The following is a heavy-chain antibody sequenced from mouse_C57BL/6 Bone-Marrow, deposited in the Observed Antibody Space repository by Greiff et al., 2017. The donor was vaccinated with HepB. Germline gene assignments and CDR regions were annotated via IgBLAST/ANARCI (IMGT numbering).Heavy chain of an antibody. D-gene: IGHD1-1*01. CDR1: GYTFTDYY. V-gene: IGHV1-26*01. Sequence: EVQLQQSGPELVKPGASVKISCKASGYTFTDYYMNWVKQSHGKSLEWIGDINPNNGGTSYNQKFKGKATLTVDKSSGTAYMELRSLTSEDSAVYYCAKFITTVRGPFDYWGQGTTLTVSS. CDR3: AKFITTVRGPFDY. J-gene: IGHJ2*01. CDR2: INPNNGGT.